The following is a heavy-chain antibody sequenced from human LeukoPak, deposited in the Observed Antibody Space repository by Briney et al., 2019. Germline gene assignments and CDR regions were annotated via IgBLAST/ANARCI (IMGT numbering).Heavy chain of an antibody. Sequence: SETLSLTFTVSGGSMNSYYWSWIRQPATKGLEWIGHIYTSGSTNYNPSLKSRVTMSVDTSKNQFSLKLSSVTAADTAVYYCARGSDFNYWGQGTLVTVSS. CDR2: IYTSGST. D-gene: IGHD1-26*01. V-gene: IGHV4-4*07. CDR1: GGSMNSYY. CDR3: ARGSDFNY. J-gene: IGHJ4*02.